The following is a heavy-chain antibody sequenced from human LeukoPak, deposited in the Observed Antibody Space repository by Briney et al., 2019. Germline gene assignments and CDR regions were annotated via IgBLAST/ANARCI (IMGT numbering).Heavy chain of an antibody. J-gene: IGHJ1*01. CDR3: ARGGGSTWTQRGYFQH. Sequence: ASVKVSCKASGYTFTSYDINWVRQATGQGLGWMGWMSPNSGNTGYAQKFQGRVTMTRNTSISTAYMELSSLRSEDTAVYYCARGGGSTWTQRGYFQHWGQGTLVTVSS. V-gene: IGHV1-8*01. D-gene: IGHD6-13*01. CDR2: MSPNSGNT. CDR1: GYTFTSYD.